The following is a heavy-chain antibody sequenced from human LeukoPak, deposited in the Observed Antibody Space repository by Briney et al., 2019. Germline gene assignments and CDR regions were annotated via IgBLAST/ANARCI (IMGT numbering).Heavy chain of an antibody. CDR3: ARIYGDYAGYYFDY. CDR1: GGSISSGSYY. D-gene: IGHD4-17*01. J-gene: IGHJ4*02. CDR2: IYTSGST. Sequence: PSETLSLTCTVSGGSISSGSYYWSWIRQPAGKGLEWIGRIYTSGSTNYTPSLKSRVTISVDTSKNQFSLKLSSVTAADTAVYYCARIYGDYAGYYFDYWGQGTLVTVSS. V-gene: IGHV4-61*02.